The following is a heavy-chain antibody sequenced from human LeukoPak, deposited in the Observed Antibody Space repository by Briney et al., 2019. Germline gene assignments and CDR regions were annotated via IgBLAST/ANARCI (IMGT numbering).Heavy chain of an antibody. V-gene: IGHV4-59*08. D-gene: IGHD2-2*01. Sequence: PSETLSLTCTVSDGSINTYYWSWIRQPPGKGLEWIGHIHYSGSTRYNPSFESRVTMSVDTSRNQLSLKLNSVTAADTAIYHCAKHIRYSTSEWGFDSWGQGTLVIVSS. CDR3: AKHIRYSTSEWGFDS. CDR2: IHYSGST. J-gene: IGHJ5*01. CDR1: DGSINTYY.